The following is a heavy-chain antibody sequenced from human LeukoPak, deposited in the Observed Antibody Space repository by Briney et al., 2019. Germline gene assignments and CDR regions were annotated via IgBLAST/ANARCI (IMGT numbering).Heavy chain of an antibody. CDR3: AREDLLSGYYSHSNFDY. V-gene: IGHV1-2*02. D-gene: IGHD3-22*01. CDR1: GYTFTGYY. CDR2: INLNSGGT. Sequence: ASVKVSCKASGYTFTGYYMHWVRQAPGQGLEWMGWINLNSGGTNYAQKFQGRVTMTRDTSISTAYMELSRLRSDDTAVYYCAREDLLSGYYSHSNFDYWGQGTLVTVSS. J-gene: IGHJ4*02.